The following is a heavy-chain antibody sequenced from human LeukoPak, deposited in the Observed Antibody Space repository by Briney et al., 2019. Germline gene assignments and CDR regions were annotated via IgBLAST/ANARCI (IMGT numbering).Heavy chain of an antibody. J-gene: IGHJ4*02. CDR2: ISGSNDNT. V-gene: IGHV3-23*01. CDR1: GFTLSSYA. Sequence: PGGSLRLSCAASGFTLSSYAMSWVRQAPGKGLEWVSSISGSNDNTYYADSVKDRFTISRDNSKNTLSLQMNSLRAEDTAVYYCAKGRGTTVTSAANYWGQGTLVTVSS. CDR3: AKGRGTTVTSAANY. D-gene: IGHD4-17*01.